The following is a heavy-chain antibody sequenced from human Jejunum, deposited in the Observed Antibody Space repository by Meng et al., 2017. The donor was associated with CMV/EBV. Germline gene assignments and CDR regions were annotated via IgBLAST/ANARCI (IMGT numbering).Heavy chain of an antibody. V-gene: IGHV1-2*02. D-gene: IGHD1-26*01. CDR1: EYTCTVYY. CDR2: INPNTGDT. Sequence: EYTCTVYYMQWVRQATGQGSEWMGWINPNTGDTNYTQKFQGRVTMNRDMSINTVYMELTRLRSDDTAVYYCAKDGGSYLDYYFDYWGQGTLVTVSS. CDR3: AKDGGSYLDYYFDY. J-gene: IGHJ4*02.